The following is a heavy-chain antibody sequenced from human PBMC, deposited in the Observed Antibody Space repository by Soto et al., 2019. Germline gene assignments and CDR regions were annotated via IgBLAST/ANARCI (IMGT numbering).Heavy chain of an antibody. CDR1: GFTISSYW. Sequence: EVQLVESGGGLVQPGGSLRLTCAASGFTISSYWMHWVRQAPGKGLVWVSRILGAGSSTNYADAVKGRFTISRDNAKNTLYLQMNSLRDEDTAVYYCARDPLTYYMDVWGKGTTVIVSS. D-gene: IGHD7-27*01. CDR2: ILGAGSST. V-gene: IGHV3-74*01. J-gene: IGHJ6*03. CDR3: ARDPLTYYMDV.